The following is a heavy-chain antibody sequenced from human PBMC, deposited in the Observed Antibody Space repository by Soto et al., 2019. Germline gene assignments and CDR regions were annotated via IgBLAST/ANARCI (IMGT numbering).Heavy chain of an antibody. CDR3: ARDQGGVFLKGSVMDV. J-gene: IGHJ6*02. D-gene: IGHD3-10*01. CDR1: GDSISRYY. CDR2: IYYSGET. Sequence: QVQLQESDPGLVKPSETLSLTCTVSGDSISRYYWSWIRLSPGKGLEWIGYIYYSGETNYNPTVNGRVTISVDRTKNQFSLKLSSVTAADTAVYYCARDQGGVFLKGSVMDVWGQGTTVTVSS. V-gene: IGHV4-59*01.